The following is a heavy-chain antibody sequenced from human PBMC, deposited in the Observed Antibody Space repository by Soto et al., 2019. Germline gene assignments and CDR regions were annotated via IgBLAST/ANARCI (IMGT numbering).Heavy chain of an antibody. V-gene: IGHV4-39*07. Sequence: AETLSVACTIWGGAIGSSSYYWGWVRQAPGKGLEWIGSIYYSGSTYYNPSLKSRVTISVDTSKNQFSLKLSSVTAADTAIYYCASGYCFSSRRSHLDLWARRTPVPVS. CDR3: ASGYCFSSRRSHLDL. D-gene: IGHD5-18*01. CDR1: GGAIGSSSYY. CDR2: IYYSGST. J-gene: IGHJ2*01.